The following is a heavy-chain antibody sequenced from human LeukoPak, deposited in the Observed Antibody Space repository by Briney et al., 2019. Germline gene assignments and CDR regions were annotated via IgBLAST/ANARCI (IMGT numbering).Heavy chain of an antibody. V-gene: IGHV3-21*01. CDR1: GFTSSSYA. Sequence: MTGGSLRLSCAASGFTSSSYAMSWVRQAPGKGLEWVSSISSSSSYIYYADSVKGRFTISRDSAKNSLYLQMNSLRAEDTAVYYCARRYGGVDYWGQGTLVTVSS. D-gene: IGHD4-23*01. CDR2: ISSSSSYI. J-gene: IGHJ4*02. CDR3: ARRYGGVDY.